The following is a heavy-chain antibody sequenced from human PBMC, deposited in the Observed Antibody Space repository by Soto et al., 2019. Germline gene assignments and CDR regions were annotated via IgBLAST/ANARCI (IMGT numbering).Heavy chain of an antibody. Sequence: GASVQVSCKAYGGSFSTNEIDWVRQAPGQGLEWMGRIFPNVGTADYTQKFEGRLSIIADESTSTVFMELSRLISADTAVYFCARARYSSRWGTFDRWGQGTQVTVSS. CDR2: IFPNVGTA. V-gene: IGHV1-69*13. D-gene: IGHD6-19*01. CDR3: ARARYSSRWGTFDR. J-gene: IGHJ4*02. CDR1: GGSFSTNE.